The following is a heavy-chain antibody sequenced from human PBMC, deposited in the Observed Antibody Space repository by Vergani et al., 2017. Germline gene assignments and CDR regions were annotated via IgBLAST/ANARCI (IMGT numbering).Heavy chain of an antibody. CDR2: IKNTGDST. CDR1: GFTFSSHA. CDR3: GRGSDNYN. J-gene: IGHJ4*02. V-gene: IGHV3-23*01. D-gene: IGHD5-24*01. Sequence: EVQLLQSEGAVVQPGGSLRLSCVASGFTFSSHAMSWVRQGHGQGLEWVSSIKNTGDSTHYAKPVKGRFTISRDNSKNTLYLQMNSRRVEDRAVDYCGRGSDNYNWGRGTLVTVSS.